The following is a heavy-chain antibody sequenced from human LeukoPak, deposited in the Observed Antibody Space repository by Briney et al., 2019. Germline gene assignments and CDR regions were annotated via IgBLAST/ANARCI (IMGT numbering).Heavy chain of an antibody. Sequence: KDGESLKTSCKGSGYSFTSYWIGWVRQMPGKGLEWMGIIYPGDSDTRYSPSFQGQVTISADKSTSTAYLQWTSLRASDTATYFCARQERGGNGRRHFDLWGRGTLVTVSS. CDR3: ARQERGGNGRRHFDL. D-gene: IGHD4-23*01. CDR2: IYPGDSDT. CDR1: GYSFTSYW. V-gene: IGHV5-51*01. J-gene: IGHJ2*01.